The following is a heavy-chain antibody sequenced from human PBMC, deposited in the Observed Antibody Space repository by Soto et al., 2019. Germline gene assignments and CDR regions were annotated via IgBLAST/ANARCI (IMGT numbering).Heavy chain of an antibody. CDR1: GFTFSSYD. CDR2: ISFDGTTK. D-gene: IGHD6-6*01. V-gene: IGHV3-30*03. Sequence: GGSLRLSCAASGFTFSSYDIHWVRQAPGKGLEWVAFISFDGTTKYYADSVRGRFTISRDNSKDTLFLQMNSLRVDDTAVYYCTSRRTARPLHYWGQGTLVTVSS. CDR3: TSRRTARPLHY. J-gene: IGHJ4*02.